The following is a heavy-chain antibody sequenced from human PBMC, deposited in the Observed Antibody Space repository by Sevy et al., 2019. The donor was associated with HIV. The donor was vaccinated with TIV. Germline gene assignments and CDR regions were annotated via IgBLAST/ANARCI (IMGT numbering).Heavy chain of an antibody. CDR3: TRAGLGRYSGYYYMDV. V-gene: IGHV1-18*04. D-gene: IGHD3-10*01. J-gene: IGHJ6*03. Sequence: ASVKVSCKASGYTFISYGITWVRQAPGQGLEWMGWISVYSGNTNYAQKLQGRVTMTTDTSTSTAYMELRSLRSDDTAVYYCTRAGLGRYSGYYYMDVWGKGTTVTVSS. CDR2: ISVYSGNT. CDR1: GYTFISYG.